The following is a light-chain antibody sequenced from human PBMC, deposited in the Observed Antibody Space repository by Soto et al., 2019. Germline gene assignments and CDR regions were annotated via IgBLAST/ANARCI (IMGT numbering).Light chain of an antibody. CDR1: QSVSNY. Sequence: EIVLTQSPATLSLSPGERATLSCWASQSVSNYFVWYQQKPGQAPRLLIYDASKRATGIPARFSGSGSGTDFTLTISSLEPEDFAVYYCQQRSNWPPTFGQGTRLEIK. J-gene: IGKJ5*01. V-gene: IGKV3-11*01. CDR2: DAS. CDR3: QQRSNWPPT.